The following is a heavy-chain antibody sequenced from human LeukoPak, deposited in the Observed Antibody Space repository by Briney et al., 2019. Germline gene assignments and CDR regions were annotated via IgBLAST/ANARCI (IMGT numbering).Heavy chain of an antibody. J-gene: IGHJ3*01. D-gene: IGHD6-19*01. CDR2: ITTNSGGT. CDR3: ARDGYSSGWSAY. CDR1: GYTFTGYY. V-gene: IGHV1-2*02. Sequence: ASVKVSCKASGYTFTGYYMHWVRQSPGQGLESWGCITTNSGGTNSAQKFQGKVTMPRNTSISTAYTELSRLRSDDTAVYYCARDGYSSGWSAYWGQGTMVTVSS.